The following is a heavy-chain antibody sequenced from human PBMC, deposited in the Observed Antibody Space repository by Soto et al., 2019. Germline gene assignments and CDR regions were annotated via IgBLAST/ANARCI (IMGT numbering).Heavy chain of an antibody. D-gene: IGHD1-26*01. CDR1: GGSFSGYY. CDR3: ARDKYSGSYYRRCWFDP. CDR2: INHSGST. J-gene: IGHJ5*02. Sequence: QVQLQQWGAGLLKPSETLFLTCAVYGGSFSGYYWSWIRQPPGKGLEWIGEINHSGSTNYNPSLKSRVTISVDTSKNQFSLKLSSVTAADTAVYYCARDKYSGSYYRRCWFDPWGQGTLVTVSS. V-gene: IGHV4-34*01.